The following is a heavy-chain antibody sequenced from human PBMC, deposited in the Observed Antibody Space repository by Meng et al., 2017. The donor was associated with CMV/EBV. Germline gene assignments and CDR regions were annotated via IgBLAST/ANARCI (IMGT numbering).Heavy chain of an antibody. V-gene: IGHV4-30-4*08. J-gene: IGHJ4*02. CDR2: IYYSGST. Sequence: QVQLQESGPGLLKPSHTRSLTCTVYGGSISSGDYYWSWIRQPPGKGLEWIGYIYYSGSTYYNPSLKSRVTISVDTSKNQFSLKLSSVTAADTAVYYCARVTSRVAGAFDYWGQGTLVTVSS. CDR3: ARVTSRVAGAFDY. CDR1: GGSISSGDYY. D-gene: IGHD1-14*01.